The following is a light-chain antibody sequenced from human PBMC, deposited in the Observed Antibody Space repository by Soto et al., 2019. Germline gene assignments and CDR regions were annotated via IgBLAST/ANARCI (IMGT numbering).Light chain of an antibody. CDR1: QSISNC. CDR2: KAS. J-gene: IGKJ2*01. CDR3: QHYDRCTYT. Sequence: DIQMTQSPSTLSASVGDTVTITCRASQSISNCLAWYQQKPGQAPKLLIHKASTLESGVPSRFSGSGSGTEFTLTISSLQPDDFATVYCQHYDRCTYTFGQGTKLEIK. V-gene: IGKV1-5*03.